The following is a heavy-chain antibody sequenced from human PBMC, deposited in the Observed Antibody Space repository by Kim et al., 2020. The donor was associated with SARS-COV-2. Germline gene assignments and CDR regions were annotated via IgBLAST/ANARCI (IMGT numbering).Heavy chain of an antibody. CDR3: ARGKGERYPDY. Sequence: GGSLRLSCAASGLPFSASGMHWVRQAPGKGLEWVAMIWSDGSKEYYADSVNGRFTISRDNSKNTVYLQMNSLRAEDTAVYYCARGKGERYPDYWGQGTLVIVS. J-gene: IGHJ4*02. V-gene: IGHV3-33*01. D-gene: IGHD3-16*01. CDR2: IWSDGSKE. CDR1: GLPFSASG.